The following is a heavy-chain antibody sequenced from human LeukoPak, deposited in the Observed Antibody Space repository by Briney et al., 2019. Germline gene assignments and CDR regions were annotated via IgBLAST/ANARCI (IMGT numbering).Heavy chain of an antibody. D-gene: IGHD6-13*01. CDR1: GGSISSSSYY. CDR3: ARQSPYSSSWSLNYNWFDP. V-gene: IGHV4-39*01. Sequence: SETLSLTCTVSGGSISSSSYYWGWIRQPPGKGLEWIGSIYYSGSTYYNPSLKSRVTISVDTSKNQFSLKLSSVTAADTAVYYCARQSPYSSSWSLNYNWFDPWGQGTLVTVSS. J-gene: IGHJ5*02. CDR2: IYYSGST.